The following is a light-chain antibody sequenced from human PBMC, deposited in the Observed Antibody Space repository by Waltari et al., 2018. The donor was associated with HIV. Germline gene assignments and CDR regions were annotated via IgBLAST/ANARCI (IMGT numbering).Light chain of an antibody. CDR1: QNVSTN. CDR3: QQYNSWPLT. Sequence: ETVITQSPGALSVSPGERVTLSCRASQNVSTNLAWYQQKPGQPPRLLIYGASARATDGPARFNGSGSGTEFNLSIAALRSEDLAVYFCQQYNSWPLTFGPGSKVNIK. CDR2: GAS. J-gene: IGKJ3*01. V-gene: IGKV3-15*01.